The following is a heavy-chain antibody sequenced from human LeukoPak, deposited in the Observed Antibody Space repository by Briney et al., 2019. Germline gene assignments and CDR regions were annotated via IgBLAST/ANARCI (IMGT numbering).Heavy chain of an antibody. V-gene: IGHV1-46*01. J-gene: IGHJ4*02. CDR3: ARTSSGYDFFDY. CDR2: INPSGGST. CDR1: GYTFTSYY. D-gene: IGHD5-12*01. Sequence: ASLTVSCTASGYTFTSYYMHWVRQAPGQGLEWMGIINPSGGSTSYAQKFQGRVTMTRDTSTSTVYMELSSLRSEDTAVYYCARTSSGYDFFDYWGQGTLVTVSS.